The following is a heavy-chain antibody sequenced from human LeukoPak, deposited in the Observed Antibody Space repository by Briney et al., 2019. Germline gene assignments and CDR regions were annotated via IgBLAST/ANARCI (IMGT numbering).Heavy chain of an antibody. Sequence: GESLKISCQGSGYSFANYWIGWVRQMPGKGLEWMGIIYPGDSDTRYSPSFQGHVTISADKSISTAYLQWSSLKASGTAMYYCARHATAEGSYYNDYWGQGTLVTVSS. CDR3: ARHATAEGSYYNDY. V-gene: IGHV5-51*01. CDR1: GYSFANYW. D-gene: IGHD3-10*01. J-gene: IGHJ4*02. CDR2: IYPGDSDT.